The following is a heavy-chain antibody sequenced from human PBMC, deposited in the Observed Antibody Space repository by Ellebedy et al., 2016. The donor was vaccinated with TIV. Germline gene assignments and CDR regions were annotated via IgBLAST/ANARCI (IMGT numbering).Heavy chain of an antibody. CDR1: VGTFNTYA. CDR3: ARGVYHDS. D-gene: IGHD5/OR15-5a*01. V-gene: IGHV1-69*06. Sequence: SVKVSXKASVGTFNTYAINWVRQAPGQGLEWVGGIIPFFDTANYTQKLQGRVTITVDKSTSTAYMELNSLRFEDTAVYYCARGVYHDSWGQGTLVTVSS. J-gene: IGHJ4*02. CDR2: IIPFFDTA.